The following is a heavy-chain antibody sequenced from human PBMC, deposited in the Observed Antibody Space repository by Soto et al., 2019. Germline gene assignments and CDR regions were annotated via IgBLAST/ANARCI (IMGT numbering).Heavy chain of an antibody. Sequence: PGGSLRLSCAASGFTFSSYSMNWVRQAPGKGLEWVSYISSSSNTIYYADSVKGRFTISRDNAKNSLFLQMNSLRDEDTAVYYCARPDSSGYSNWGQGTLVTVSS. CDR3: ARPDSSGYSN. V-gene: IGHV3-48*02. J-gene: IGHJ4*02. CDR2: ISSSSNTI. CDR1: GFTFSSYS. D-gene: IGHD3-22*01.